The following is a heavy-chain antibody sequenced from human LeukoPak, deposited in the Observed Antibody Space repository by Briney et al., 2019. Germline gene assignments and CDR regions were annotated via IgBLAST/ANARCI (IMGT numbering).Heavy chain of an antibody. CDR1: VFTLTISW. J-gene: IGHJ4*02. CDR3: AREGHASFDY. Sequence: GGSLRLSCAPSVFTLTISWMRCVRQAPGGGVERGANIKVEVSEKYYVDSVKSRFNISGDNSKNILYLQMNSRRVEDTAVYYCAREGHASFDYWGQGTLVTVSS. V-gene: IGHV3-7*03. CDR2: IKVEVSEK.